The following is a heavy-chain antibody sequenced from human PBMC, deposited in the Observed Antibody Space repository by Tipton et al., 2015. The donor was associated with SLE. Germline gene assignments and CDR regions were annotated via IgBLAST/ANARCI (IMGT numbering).Heavy chain of an antibody. CDR1: GGSFRGYY. V-gene: IGHV4-34*01. J-gene: IGHJ3*02. CDR3: ARDPGYCSGGSCSDAFDI. Sequence: TLSLTCAVYGGSFRGYYWSWIRQPPGKGLEWIGEINHSGSTNYNPSLKSRVTISVDTSKNQFSLKLSSVTAADTAVYYCARDPGYCSGGSCSDAFDIWGQGTMVTVSS. D-gene: IGHD2-15*01. CDR2: INHSGST.